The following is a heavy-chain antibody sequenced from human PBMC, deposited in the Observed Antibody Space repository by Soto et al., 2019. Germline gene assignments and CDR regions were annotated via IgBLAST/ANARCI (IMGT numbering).Heavy chain of an antibody. CDR3: AKGPRPPYYDFLFDYYYMDV. J-gene: IGHJ6*03. CDR2: ISGSGGST. V-gene: IGHV3-23*01. CDR1: GFTFSSYA. D-gene: IGHD3-3*01. Sequence: GGSLRLSCAASGFTFSSYAMSWVRQAPGKGLEWVSAISGSGGSTYYADSVKGRFTISRDNSKNTLYLQMNSLRAEDTAVYYCAKGPRPPYYDFLFDYYYMDVWGKGTTVTVSS.